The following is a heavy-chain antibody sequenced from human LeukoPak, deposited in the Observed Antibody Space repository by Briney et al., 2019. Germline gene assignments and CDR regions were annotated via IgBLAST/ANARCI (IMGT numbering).Heavy chain of an antibody. V-gene: IGHV4-59*01. Sequence: PSETLSLTCTVSGGSISSYYGSWIRQPPGEGLGWIGYIYYSGSTNYNPSLKSRVTISVDTSKNQFSLKLSSVAAADTAVYYCARRGSSWYGAFDIWGQGTMVTVSS. J-gene: IGHJ3*02. CDR1: GGSISSYY. CDR2: IYYSGST. D-gene: IGHD6-13*01. CDR3: ARRGSSWYGAFDI.